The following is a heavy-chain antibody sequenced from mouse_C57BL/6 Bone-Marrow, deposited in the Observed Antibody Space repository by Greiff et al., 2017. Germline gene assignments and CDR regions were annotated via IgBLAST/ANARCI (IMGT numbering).Heavy chain of an antibody. V-gene: IGHV2-9-1*01. J-gene: IGHJ1*03. D-gene: IGHD2-1*01. Sequence: VKLMESGPGLVAPSQSLSITCTVSGFSLTSYAISWVRQPPGKGLEWLGVIWTGGGTNYNSALKSRLSISKDNSKSQVFLKMNSLQTDDTARYYCARNLDGNYVVYFDVWGTGTTVTVSS. CDR3: ARNLDGNYVVYFDV. CDR2: IWTGGGT. CDR1: GFSLTSYA.